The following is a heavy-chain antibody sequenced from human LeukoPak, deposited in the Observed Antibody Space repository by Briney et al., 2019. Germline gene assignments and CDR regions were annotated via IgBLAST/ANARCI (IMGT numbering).Heavy chain of an antibody. CDR3: ARDLAYGFDY. D-gene: IGHD3-10*01. J-gene: IGHJ4*02. V-gene: IGHV3-72*01. CDR1: GFGFSDQY. CDR2: TGNKANSYTT. Sequence: GGSLRLSCAASGFGFSDQYMDWVRQAPGKGLEWVGRTGNKANSYTTEYAASVKGRFTISRDDSKNSLYLQMNSLRDEDTAVYYCARDLAYGFDYWGQGTLVTVSS.